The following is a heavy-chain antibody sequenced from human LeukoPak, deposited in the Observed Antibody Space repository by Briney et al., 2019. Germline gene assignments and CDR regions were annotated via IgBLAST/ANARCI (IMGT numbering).Heavy chain of an antibody. CDR1: GFTFSSYS. V-gene: IGHV3-48*01. D-gene: IGHD3-10*01. J-gene: IGHJ4*02. Sequence: GGSLRLSCAASGFTFSSYSMNWVRQAPGKGLEWVSYISSTSSTIYYADSVKGRFTISRDTAKNSLYLQMNSLRAEDTAVYYCTSLASYYYGSGSPRGYFDYWGQGTLVTVSS. CDR2: ISSTSSTI. CDR3: TSLASYYYGSGSPRGYFDY.